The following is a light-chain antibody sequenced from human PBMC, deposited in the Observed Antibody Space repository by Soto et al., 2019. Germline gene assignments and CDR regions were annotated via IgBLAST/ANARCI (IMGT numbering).Light chain of an antibody. CDR1: SSDVGGYNY. V-gene: IGLV2-11*01. J-gene: IGLJ2*01. Sequence: QSALTQPRSVSGSPGQSVTISCTGTSSDVGGYNYVSWYRQHPGIAPKLMIYDVTKRPSGVPDRFSGSKSGNTASLTISGLQPEDEADYYCCSYAGSYTLVFGGGAKVTVL. CDR3: CSYAGSYTLV. CDR2: DVT.